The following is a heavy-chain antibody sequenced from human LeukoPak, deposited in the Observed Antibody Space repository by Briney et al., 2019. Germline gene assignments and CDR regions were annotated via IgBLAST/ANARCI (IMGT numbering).Heavy chain of an antibody. CDR2: IYYSGST. CDR3: ARSRVLRYFDWLFPFDY. J-gene: IGHJ4*02. Sequence: SQTLSLTCTVSGGSISSGDYYWSWIRQPPGKGLEWIGYIYYSGSTYYNPSLKSRVTISVDTSQNQFSLKLSSVTAADTAVYYCARSRVLRYFDWLFPFDYWGQGTLVTVSS. V-gene: IGHV4-30-4*08. D-gene: IGHD3-9*01. CDR1: GGSISSGDYY.